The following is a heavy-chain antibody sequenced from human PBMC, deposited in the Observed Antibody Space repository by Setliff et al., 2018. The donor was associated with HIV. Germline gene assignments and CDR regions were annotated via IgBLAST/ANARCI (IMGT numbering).Heavy chain of an antibody. CDR1: GGSISSHY. D-gene: IGHD2-21*02. V-gene: IGHV4-59*11. J-gene: IGHJ1*01. Sequence: PSETLSLTCTVSGGSISSHYWSWIRQPPGKGLEWIGSIYYSGSTNYNPSLKSRVTISVDMSKNQFSLKLSSVTAADTAVYYCASTYCGGDCYSRYFQHWGQGTLVTVSS. CDR3: ASTYCGGDCYSRYFQH. CDR2: IYYSGST.